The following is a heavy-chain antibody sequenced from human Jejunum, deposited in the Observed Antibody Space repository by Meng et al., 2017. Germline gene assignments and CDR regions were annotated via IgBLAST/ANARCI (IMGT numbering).Heavy chain of an antibody. CDR2: LSSSGRTT. V-gene: IGHV3-23*04. CDR1: GFTFSSYA. D-gene: IGHD6-19*01. CDR3: AKESARGWYPIDY. J-gene: IGHJ4*02. Sequence: VQLVGAGGGLVQPGGSLTFSCAASGFTFSSYAMNWVRQSPGKGLEWVSGLSSSGRTTYYADSVKDRFTISRDNSKNTVYLQMISLRAEDTAIYYCAKESARGWYPIDYWGQGTLVTVSS.